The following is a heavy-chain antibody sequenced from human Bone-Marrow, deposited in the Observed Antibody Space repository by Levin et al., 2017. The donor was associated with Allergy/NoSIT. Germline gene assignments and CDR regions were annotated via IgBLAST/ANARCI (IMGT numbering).Heavy chain of an antibody. J-gene: IGHJ4*02. Sequence: LSLTCATSGFTFSDAWMTWVRQGPGKGLEWVGRIKTRSDGETTEYTALVQGRFTISRDDSKNMVYLHMSGLKTEDTAVYFCTTGVRYGIRTDYWGQGTLVTVSS. CDR2: IKTRSDGETT. D-gene: IGHD4-17*01. CDR3: TTGVRYGIRTDY. V-gene: IGHV3-15*01. CDR1: GFTFSDAW.